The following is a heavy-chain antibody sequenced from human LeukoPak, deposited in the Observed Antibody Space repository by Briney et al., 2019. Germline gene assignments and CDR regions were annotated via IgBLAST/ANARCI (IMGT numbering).Heavy chain of an antibody. V-gene: IGHV1-2*02. J-gene: IGHJ4*02. D-gene: IGHD1-26*01. CDR3: ARAKDAYSGSSSPHDY. CDR1: GYTFTGYY. CDR2: INPNSGGT. Sequence: ASVKVSCKASGYTFTGYYMHWVRQAPGQGLEWMGWINPNSGGTNYAQKFQGRVTMTRDTSISTAYMELSRLRSDDTAVYYCARAKDAYSGSSSPHDYWGQGTLVTVSS.